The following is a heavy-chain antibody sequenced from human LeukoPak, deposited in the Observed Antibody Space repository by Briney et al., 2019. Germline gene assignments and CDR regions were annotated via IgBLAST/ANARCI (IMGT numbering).Heavy chain of an antibody. V-gene: IGHV4-59*01. CDR1: GGSISSYY. CDR3: VRVVALGAAGYYFDY. CDR2: IYYSGST. D-gene: IGHD6-13*01. Sequence: SETLSLTCTVSGGSISSYYWSWIRQPPGKGLEWIGYIYYSGSTNYNPSLKSRVTISVDTSKNQFSLKLSSVTAADTAVYYCVRVVALGAAGYYFDYWGQGSLITVSS. J-gene: IGHJ4*02.